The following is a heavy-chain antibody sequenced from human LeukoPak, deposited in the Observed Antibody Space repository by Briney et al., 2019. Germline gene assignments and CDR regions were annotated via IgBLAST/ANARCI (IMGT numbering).Heavy chain of an antibody. CDR2: IYSGGNT. CDR1: GFTFDDYG. Sequence: GGSLRLSCAASGFTFDDYGMSWVRQAPGKGLEWVSVIYSGGNTYYADSVKGRFTISRDNSKNTLYLQMNSLRAEDTAVYYCARGRPPFNFDYWGQGTLVTVSS. J-gene: IGHJ4*02. CDR3: ARGRPPFNFDY. V-gene: IGHV3-53*01.